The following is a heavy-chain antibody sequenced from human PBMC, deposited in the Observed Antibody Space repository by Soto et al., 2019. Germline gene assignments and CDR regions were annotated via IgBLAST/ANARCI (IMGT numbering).Heavy chain of an antibody. CDR2: IYHSGST. CDR1: GGSISSSNW. J-gene: IGHJ6*02. D-gene: IGHD6-13*01. V-gene: IGHV4-4*02. CDR3: ARDQAAAGEYYYYYYGMDV. Sequence: PSETLSFTCAVSGGSISSSNWWSWVRQPPGKGLEWIGEIYHSGSTNYNPSLKSRVTISVDKSKNQFSLKLSSVTAADTAVYYCARDQAAAGEYYYYYYGMDVWGQGTTVTVSS.